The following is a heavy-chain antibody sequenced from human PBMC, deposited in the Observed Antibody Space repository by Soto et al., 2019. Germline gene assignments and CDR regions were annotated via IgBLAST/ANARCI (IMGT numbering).Heavy chain of an antibody. Sequence: QVQLQESGPGLVKPSQTLSLTCSVSGGSVSSGGYYWTWIRQHPGKGLEWIGYIYYSGSTYYNPSLKSRVTISVDTFKNQFSLKLSSVTDADTAVYYCAREGVTAKGADSWGQGTLVTVSS. CDR1: GGSVSSGGYY. CDR2: IYYSGST. V-gene: IGHV4-31*03. CDR3: AREGVTAKGADS. D-gene: IGHD2-21*02. J-gene: IGHJ4*02.